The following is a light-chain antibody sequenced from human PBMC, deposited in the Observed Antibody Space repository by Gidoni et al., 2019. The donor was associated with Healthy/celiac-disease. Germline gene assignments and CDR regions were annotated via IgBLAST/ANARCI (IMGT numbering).Light chain of an antibody. Sequence: EIVLTQSPGTLSLSPGERATLSCRASQSVSSIYLAWYQQKPGQAPRLLIYGASSRATDIPDRFSGSGSGTDFTLTISRLEPEDFAVYYCQQYGSSPPMYTFGQGTKLEIK. CDR1: QSVSSIY. J-gene: IGKJ2*01. CDR2: GAS. V-gene: IGKV3-20*01. CDR3: QQYGSSPPMYT.